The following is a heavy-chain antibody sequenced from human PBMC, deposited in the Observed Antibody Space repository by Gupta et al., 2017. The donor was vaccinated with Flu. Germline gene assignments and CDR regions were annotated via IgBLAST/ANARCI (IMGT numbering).Heavy chain of an antibody. CDR2: IYYSGST. J-gene: IGHJ4*02. Sequence: QLQLQESGPGLVKPSETLSLTCTVSGGSISSSSYYWGWIRQPPGKGLEWIGSIYYSGSTYYNPSLKSRVTISVDTSKNQFSLKLSSVTAEDTAVYYCARQLIGSYPDYWGQGTLVTVSS. CDR3: ARQLIGSYPDY. CDR1: GGSISSSSYY. V-gene: IGHV4-39*01. D-gene: IGHD1-26*01.